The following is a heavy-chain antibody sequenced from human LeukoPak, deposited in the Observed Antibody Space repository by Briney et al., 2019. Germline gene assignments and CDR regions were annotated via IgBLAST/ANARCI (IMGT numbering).Heavy chain of an antibody. V-gene: IGHV4-59*01. CDR1: GGSISSYY. J-gene: IGHJ4*02. CDR3: ARVDTAMGYGLDY. CDR2: IYYSGST. Sequence: SETLSLTCTVSGGSISSYYWSWIRQPPGKGLEWIGYIYYSGSTNYNPSLKSRVTISVDTSKNQFSLKLSAVTAADTAVYYCARVDTAMGYGLDYWGQGTLVTVSS. D-gene: IGHD5-18*01.